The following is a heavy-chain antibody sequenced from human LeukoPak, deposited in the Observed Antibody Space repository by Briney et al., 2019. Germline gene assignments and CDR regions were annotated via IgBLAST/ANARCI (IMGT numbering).Heavy chain of an antibody. D-gene: IGHD3-16*01. CDR2: ISGSGGST. Sequence: GGSLRLSCAASGFNVSSKYMSWVRQPPGKGLEWVSAISGSGGSTYYADSVKGRFTISRDNSKNTLYLQMNSLRAEDTAVYYCAKAMITFGGATHGMDVWGQGTTVTVSS. CDR3: AKAMITFGGATHGMDV. V-gene: IGHV3-23*01. CDR1: GFNVSSKY. J-gene: IGHJ6*02.